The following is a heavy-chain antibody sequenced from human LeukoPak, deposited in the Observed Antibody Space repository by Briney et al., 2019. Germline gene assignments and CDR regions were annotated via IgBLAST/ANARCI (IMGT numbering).Heavy chain of an antibody. D-gene: IGHD7-27*01. CDR2: INPKSGVT. J-gene: IGHJ4*02. V-gene: IGHV1-2*02. CDR1: GYTFTGYN. Sequence: ASVKVSCKASGYTFTGYNIQWMRQAPGQGLEWMGWINPKSGVTEYGQKFQGRVAVTRDTSISTAYMELTRLTSDDTAVYYCSRDVTGDGLVYLDYWGLGTLVTVSS. CDR3: SRDVTGDGLVYLDY.